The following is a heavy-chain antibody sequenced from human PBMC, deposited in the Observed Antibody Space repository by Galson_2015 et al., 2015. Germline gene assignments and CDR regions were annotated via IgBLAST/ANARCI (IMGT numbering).Heavy chain of an antibody. J-gene: IGHJ4*02. CDR2: VNNDGSDT. CDR3: VREGVDY. V-gene: IGHV3-74*01. CDR1: GFTSNTYW. Sequence: SLRLSCAASGFTSNTYWMFWVRHSPGKGLVWVSRVNNDGSDTYYADSVKGRFTISRDNAKNTLSLRMNSLRPEDTAVYYWVREGVDYWGQGILVTVS.